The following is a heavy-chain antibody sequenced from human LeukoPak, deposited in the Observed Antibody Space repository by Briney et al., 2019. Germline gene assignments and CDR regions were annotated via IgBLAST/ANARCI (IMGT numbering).Heavy chain of an antibody. CDR2: FSGSITKT. Sequence: GGSLRLSCVASGFTFTTHAMSWVRQAPGKGLEWVSAFSGSITKTYYANSVKGRFTISRDNSKNTLYLQMSSLRAEDTTLYYCAKQRAGSAWFTLDFWGPGTLVTVSS. V-gene: IGHV3-23*01. J-gene: IGHJ4*02. D-gene: IGHD6-19*01. CDR1: GFTFTTHA. CDR3: AKQRAGSAWFTLDF.